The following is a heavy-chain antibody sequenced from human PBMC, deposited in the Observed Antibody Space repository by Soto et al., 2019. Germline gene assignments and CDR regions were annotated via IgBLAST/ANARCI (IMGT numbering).Heavy chain of an antibody. V-gene: IGHV2-5*02. D-gene: IGHD2-2*01. J-gene: IGHJ6*02. CDR2: IYWDDDK. Sequence: QITLKESGPTLVKPTQTLTLTCTFSGFSLSTSGVGVGWIRQPPGKALEWLALIYWDDDKRYSPSLKSRLTITKYTSKNQVVLTMTNLDPVDTAPYYCAHIPTPCISTSCYRPYYYYYGMDVWGQGTTVTVSS. CDR1: GFSLSTSGVG. CDR3: AHIPTPCISTSCYRPYYYYYGMDV.